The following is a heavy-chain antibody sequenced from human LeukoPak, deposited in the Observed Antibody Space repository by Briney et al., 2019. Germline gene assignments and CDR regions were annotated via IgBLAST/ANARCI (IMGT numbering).Heavy chain of an antibody. Sequence: GGSLRLSCVASGLTFSTYWLHWVRQAPGKGLVWVSRINGDGSSTSYADSVKGRFTISRDNAKNTLYLQMNSLRAEHTAVYYCARLGNIYCSRTSCSLDYWGQGTLVTVSS. CDR2: INGDGSST. J-gene: IGHJ4*02. CDR1: GLTFSTYW. D-gene: IGHD2-2*01. CDR3: ARLGNIYCSRTSCSLDY. V-gene: IGHV3-74*01.